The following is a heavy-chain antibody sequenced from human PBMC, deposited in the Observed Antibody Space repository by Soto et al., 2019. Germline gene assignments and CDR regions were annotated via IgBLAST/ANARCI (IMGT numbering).Heavy chain of an antibody. Sequence: QVQLVQSGAEVKKPGSSVKVSCKASGGTFSSYAISWVRQAPGQGLEWMGGIIPIFGTANYAQKFQGRVTINADESPSTADMELSSLRSEDTAVYYCARDGIAYGSGDFNWFDPWGQGTLVTVSS. V-gene: IGHV1-69*12. D-gene: IGHD3-10*01. CDR3: ARDGIAYGSGDFNWFDP. CDR1: GGTFSSYA. J-gene: IGHJ5*02. CDR2: IIPIFGTA.